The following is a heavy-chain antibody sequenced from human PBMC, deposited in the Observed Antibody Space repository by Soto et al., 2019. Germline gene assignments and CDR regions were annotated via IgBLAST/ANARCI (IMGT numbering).Heavy chain of an antibody. J-gene: IGHJ6*02. Sequence: GGSLRLSCTASGFTFGDYAMSWFRRAPGKGLEWVGFIRSKAYGGTTEYAASVKGRFTTSRDDSKSIAYLQMNSLKTEDTAVYYCTSHANDYYYYYGMDVWGQGTTVTVSS. CDR3: TSHANDYYYYYGMDV. CDR2: IRSKAYGGTT. V-gene: IGHV3-49*03. CDR1: GFTFGDYA.